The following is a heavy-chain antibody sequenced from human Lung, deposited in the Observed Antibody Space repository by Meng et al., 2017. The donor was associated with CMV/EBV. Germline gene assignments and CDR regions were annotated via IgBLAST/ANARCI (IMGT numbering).Heavy chain of an antibody. Sequence: VQLLQCRPRRVTPSPTLSPTRAVSGETVPRNSTSWNSITPSPARGCKGLGSTFNWTKWSNEYAVSVKSLTTINPDTSKNQFFLQLNSVTPEDTSVYYCARGYGPIHSEYNFDYWGQGTLVTVSS. CDR1: GETVPRNSTS. J-gene: IGHJ4*02. CDR3: ARGYGPIHSEYNFDY. V-gene: IGHV6-1*01. CDR2: TFNWTKWSN. D-gene: IGHD1-26*01.